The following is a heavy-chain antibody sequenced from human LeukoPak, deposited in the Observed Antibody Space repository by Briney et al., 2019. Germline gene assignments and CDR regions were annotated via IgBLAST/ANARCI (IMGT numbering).Heavy chain of an antibody. J-gene: IGHJ4*02. CDR1: GFTFDDYA. CDR3: AKEKYSGLSWQSYGYDY. V-gene: IGHV3-9*03. CDR2: ISWNSGDI. Sequence: GXSLRLSCTASGFTFDDYAMHWGRQAAGKGLEWVSGISWNSGDIDYADSVKGGFTISRDNDKKSLYLKMNSLRFEDMAFYYCAKEKYSGLSWQSYGYDYWGQGTLVTVSS. D-gene: IGHD2-2*03.